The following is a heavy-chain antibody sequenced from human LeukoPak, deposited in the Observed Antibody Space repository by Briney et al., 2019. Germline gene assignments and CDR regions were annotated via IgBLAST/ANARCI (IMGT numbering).Heavy chain of an antibody. Sequence: PGGSLRLSCSASGFTFSSYPMHWVRQAPQEGLQYVSVISDNGLSTSYADSVKGRFTISRDNSKNTVYLQMSSLRAEDTAVYYCVGDGRDGYSIYFHHWGQGTLVTVSS. CDR3: VGDGRDGYSIYFHH. J-gene: IGHJ1*01. D-gene: IGHD5-24*01. V-gene: IGHV3-64D*06. CDR2: ISDNGLST. CDR1: GFTFSSYP.